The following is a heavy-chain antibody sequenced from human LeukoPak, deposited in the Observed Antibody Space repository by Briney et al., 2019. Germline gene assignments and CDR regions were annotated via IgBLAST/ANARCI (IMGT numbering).Heavy chain of an antibody. CDR1: GYTFTSHG. CDR3: ARDETPLIVVVVAATPDY. V-gene: IGHV1-18*01. Sequence: ASVKVSCKASGYTFTSHGISWVRQAPGQGLEWMGWISTYNGNTNYAQKLQGRVTMTTDTSTSTAYMELRSLRSDDTAVYYCARDETPLIVVVVAATPDYWGQGTLVTVSS. CDR2: ISTYNGNT. D-gene: IGHD2-15*01. J-gene: IGHJ4*02.